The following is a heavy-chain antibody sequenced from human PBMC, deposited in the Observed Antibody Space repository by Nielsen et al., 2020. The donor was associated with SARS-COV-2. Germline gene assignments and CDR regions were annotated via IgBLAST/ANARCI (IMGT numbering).Heavy chain of an antibody. CDR1: GGSFSGYY. CDR3: AREPLYSSGWYSHFDP. J-gene: IGHJ5*02. D-gene: IGHD6-19*01. CDR2: INHSGST. Sequence: GSLRLSCAVYGGSFSGYYWSWIRQPPGKGLEWIGEINHSGSTNYNPSLKSRVTISVDTSKNQFSLKLSSVTAADTAVYYCAREPLYSSGWYSHFDPWGQGTLVTVSS. V-gene: IGHV4-34*01.